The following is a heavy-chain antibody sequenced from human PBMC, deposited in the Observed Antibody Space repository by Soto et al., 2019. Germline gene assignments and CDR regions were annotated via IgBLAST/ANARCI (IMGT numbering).Heavy chain of an antibody. Sequence: EVQLLESGGGLVQPGGSLRLSCAASGVTFSTYAMTWVRQAPGKGLAWVSSIGGSSATTYYADSVKGRFTSSRDKSKNTLSLQMNSLRAEDTAIYYCANSMIYVDYMSAGDSWCQGTLGTVSS. D-gene: IGHD4-17*01. V-gene: IGHV3-23*01. CDR2: IGGSSATT. J-gene: IGHJ4*02. CDR1: GVTFSTYA. CDR3: ANSMIYVDYMSAGDS.